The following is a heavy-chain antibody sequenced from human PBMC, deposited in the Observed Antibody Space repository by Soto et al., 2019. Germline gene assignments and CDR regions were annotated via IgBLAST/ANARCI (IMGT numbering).Heavy chain of an antibody. J-gene: IGHJ1*01. V-gene: IGHV4-34*01. CDR2: INHSGST. D-gene: IGHD2-15*01. Sequence: SETLSLTCTVSGGSISSYYWSWIRQPPGKGLEWIGEINHSGSTNYNPSLKSRVTISVDTSKNQFSLKLSSVTAADTAVYYCARGYCSGGSCYGYFQHWGQGTLVTVSS. CDR3: ARGYCSGGSCYGYFQH. CDR1: GGSISSYY.